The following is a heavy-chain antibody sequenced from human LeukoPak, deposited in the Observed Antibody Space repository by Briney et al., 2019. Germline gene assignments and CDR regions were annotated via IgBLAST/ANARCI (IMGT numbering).Heavy chain of an antibody. CDR2: MYYNGST. Sequence: SETLSLTCTVSGGSISSFYWSWIRQPPGKGLEWIGYMYYNGSTNYNHYLKSRVTISVDTSKNQLYLKLNSVTAADTAVYYCAREVMVRGVSAFDIWGQGAMVTVCS. CDR1: GGSISSFY. V-gene: IGHV4-59*01. CDR3: AREVMVRGVSAFDI. J-gene: IGHJ3*02. D-gene: IGHD3-10*01.